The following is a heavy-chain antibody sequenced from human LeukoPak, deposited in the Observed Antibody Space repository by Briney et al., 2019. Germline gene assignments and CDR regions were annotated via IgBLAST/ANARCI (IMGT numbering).Heavy chain of an antibody. CDR3: ARDTIVGATRSWFDP. CDR1: GGSISNGGYS. V-gene: IGHV4-30-4*07. J-gene: IGHJ5*02. CDR2: MYSSGNA. D-gene: IGHD1-26*01. Sequence: SETLSLTCAVSGGSISNGGYSWSCIRQPPGKGLEWIGYMYSSGNAYYNPSLKSRVTMSVDTSKNQFSLKLSSVTAADTAVYYRARDTIVGATRSWFDPWGQGTLVTVSS.